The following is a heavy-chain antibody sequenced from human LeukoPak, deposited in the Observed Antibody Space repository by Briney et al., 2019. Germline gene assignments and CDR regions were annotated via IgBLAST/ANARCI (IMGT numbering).Heavy chain of an antibody. J-gene: IGHJ4*02. CDR3: AKDNAYYYDSSGYAQFDY. D-gene: IGHD3-22*01. CDR1: GFTFSSYA. Sequence: GGSLRLSCAASGFTFSSYAMSWVCQAPGKGLEWVSAISGSGGSTYYADSVKGRFTISRDNSKNTLYLQMNSLRAEDTAVYYCAKDNAYYYDSSGYAQFDYWRQGSLVTVSS. CDR2: ISGSGGST. V-gene: IGHV3-23*01.